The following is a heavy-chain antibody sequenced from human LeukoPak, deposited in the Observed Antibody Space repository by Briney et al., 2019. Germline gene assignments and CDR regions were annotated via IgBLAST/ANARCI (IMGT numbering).Heavy chain of an antibody. CDR2: MSHDGADE. CDR1: GFTFTNYG. J-gene: IGHJ3*02. D-gene: IGHD3-10*01. CDR3: AKPTNGEPIDAFDI. V-gene: IGHV3-30*18. Sequence: GGSLRLSCAASGFTFTNYGLHWVRQPPGKGLEGVALMSHDGADEYYADSVKGRFNISRDNSKNTLYLQMDILRSEDTAVYYCAKPTNGEPIDAFDIWGQGTMVTVSS.